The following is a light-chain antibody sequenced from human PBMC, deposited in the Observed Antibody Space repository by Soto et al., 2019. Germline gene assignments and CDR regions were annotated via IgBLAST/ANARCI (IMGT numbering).Light chain of an antibody. CDR3: QQYGSSPYT. CDR2: GAS. V-gene: IGKV3-20*01. J-gene: IGKJ2*01. CDR1: QSISSSY. Sequence: EIVLTQSPGTLSLSPGEGATLSCRASQSISSSYLAWYQQKPGQAPRLLIYGASSRATGIPDRFSGSGSGTGFTLTISRLEPEDFAVYYCQQYGSSPYTFGQGTKLEIK.